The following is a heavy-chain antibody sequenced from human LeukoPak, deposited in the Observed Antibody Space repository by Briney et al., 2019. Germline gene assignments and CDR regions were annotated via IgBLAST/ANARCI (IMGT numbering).Heavy chain of an antibody. J-gene: IGHJ5*02. D-gene: IGHD5-12*01. Sequence: PGGSLRLSCAASGFTFSSYGMHWVRQAPGRGLEWVAVIWYDGSNKYYADSAKGRFTISRDDSKNTLYLQMHSLRAEDTAVYYCARDPRRDGYNLSWFDPWGQGTLVTVSS. CDR3: ARDPRRDGYNLSWFDP. CDR1: GFTFSSYG. V-gene: IGHV3-33*01. CDR2: IWYDGSNK.